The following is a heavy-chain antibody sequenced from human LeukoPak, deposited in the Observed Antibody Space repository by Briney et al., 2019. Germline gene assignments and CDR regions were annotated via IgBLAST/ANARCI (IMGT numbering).Heavy chain of an antibody. CDR2: IYYSGST. J-gene: IGHJ4*02. CDR3: ARVHESIDY. Sequence: PSETLPLTCTVSGGSISSYYWSWIRQPPGKGLEWIGYIYYSGSTNYNPSLKSRVTISVDTSKNQFSLKLSSVTAADTAVYYCARVHESIDYWGQGTLVTVSS. V-gene: IGHV4-59*01. CDR1: GGSISSYY. D-gene: IGHD6-6*01.